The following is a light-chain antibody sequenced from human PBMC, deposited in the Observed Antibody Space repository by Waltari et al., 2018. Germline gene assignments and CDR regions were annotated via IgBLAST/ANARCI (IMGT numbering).Light chain of an antibody. CDR3: SSYAGTDNFVV. V-gene: IGLV2-8*01. J-gene: IGLJ2*01. Sequence: QSALTQPPSASGSPGQSVTISCTGTSSDVGAYDYVSWYQHHPDKAPNKWPSGVPDRFSGSKSGNTASLTVSGLQAEDEADYYCSSYAGTDNFVVFGGGTKLTVL. CDR1: SSDVGAYDY.